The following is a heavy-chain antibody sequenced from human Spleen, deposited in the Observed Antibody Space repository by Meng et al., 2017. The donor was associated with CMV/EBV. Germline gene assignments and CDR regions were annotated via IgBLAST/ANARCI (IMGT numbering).Heavy chain of an antibody. V-gene: IGHV3-30*19. CDR3: AKGPYYYYYGMDV. Sequence: GESLKISCEASGFTFSNYGIHWVRQAPGKGLEWVAVISSDGTTQDFADSVKGRFTISRDNRKNTLYLQMNSLRAVDTALYYCAKGPYYYYYGMDVWGQGTTVTVSS. CDR2: ISSDGTTQ. CDR1: GFTFSNYG. J-gene: IGHJ6*02.